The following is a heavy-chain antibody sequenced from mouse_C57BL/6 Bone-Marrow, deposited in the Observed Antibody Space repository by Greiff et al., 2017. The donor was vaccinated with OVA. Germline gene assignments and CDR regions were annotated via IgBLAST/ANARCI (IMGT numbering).Heavy chain of an antibody. Sequence: QVQLQQPGAELVKPGASVKLSCKASGYTFTSYWTHWVKQRPGQGLEWIGMIHPNSGSTNYNEKFKSKATLTVDKSSSTAYMQLSSLTSEDSAVYYCARGRWLLGFAYWGQGTLVTVSA. CDR3: ARGRWLLGFAY. D-gene: IGHD2-3*01. J-gene: IGHJ3*01. CDR2: IHPNSGST. V-gene: IGHV1-64*01. CDR1: GYTFTSYW.